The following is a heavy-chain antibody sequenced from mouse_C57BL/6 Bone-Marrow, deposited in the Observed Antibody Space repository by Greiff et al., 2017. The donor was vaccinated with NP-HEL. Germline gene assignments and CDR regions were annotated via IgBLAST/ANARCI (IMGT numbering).Heavy chain of an antibody. CDR1: GFSLTSHG. CDR2: IWSGGST. Sequence: QVQLQQSGPGLVQPSQSLSIPCTVSGFSLTSHGVHWVCQSPGKGLEWLGVIWSGGSTDYNAAFISRLSISKDNSKSQVFFKMNSLQADDTAIYYSARNCGGLRRAGFAYWGQGTLVTVSA. D-gene: IGHD2-2*01. CDR3: ARNCGGLRRAGFAY. J-gene: IGHJ3*01. V-gene: IGHV2-2*01.